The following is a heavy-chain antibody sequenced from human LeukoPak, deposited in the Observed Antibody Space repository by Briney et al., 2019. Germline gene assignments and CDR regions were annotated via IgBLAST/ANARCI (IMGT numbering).Heavy chain of an antibody. V-gene: IGHV3-30*18. CDR3: AKGLFTANGMDG. CDR2: STYDGSKE. D-gene: IGHD3-16*01. J-gene: IGHJ6*02. CDR1: GFTFSSYV. Sequence: GGSLRLSCAAPGFTFSSYVMHWVRQAPGKGLERVAISTYDGSKEYDADSVKGLFTITKDNYKNTLYLQMNSLRDEDAAVYCCAKGLFTANGMDGWGQGTTVTVAS.